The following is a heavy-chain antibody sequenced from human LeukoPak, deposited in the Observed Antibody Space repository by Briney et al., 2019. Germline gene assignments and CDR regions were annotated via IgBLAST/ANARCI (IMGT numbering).Heavy chain of an antibody. J-gene: IGHJ4*02. Sequence: SVKVSCKASGGTFSSYAISWVRQAPGQGLEWMGRIIPIFGTANYAQKFQGRVTITTDESTSTAYMELSSLRTEDTAVYYCARDYYYDSSGYYYNPFDYWGQGTLVTVSS. V-gene: IGHV1-69*05. CDR2: IIPIFGTA. D-gene: IGHD3-22*01. CDR1: GGTFSSYA. CDR3: ARDYYYDSSGYYYNPFDY.